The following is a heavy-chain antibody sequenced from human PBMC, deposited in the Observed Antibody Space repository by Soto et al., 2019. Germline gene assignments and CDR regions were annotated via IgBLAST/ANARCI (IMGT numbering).Heavy chain of an antibody. V-gene: IGHV4-34*01. CDR3: ATHPPYGPLDH. J-gene: IGHJ4*02. D-gene: IGHD4-17*01. CDR1: GGSFSGYY. CDR2: INHSGST. Sequence: SETLSLTCAVYGGSFSGYYWSWIRQPPGKGLEWIGEINHSGSTNYNPSLKSRVTISVDTSKNQFSLRLTSVTAADTAVYYCATHPPYGPLDHWGQGTLVTVSS.